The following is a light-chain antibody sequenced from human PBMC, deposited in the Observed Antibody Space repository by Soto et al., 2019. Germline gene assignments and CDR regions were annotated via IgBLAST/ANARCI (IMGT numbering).Light chain of an antibody. Sequence: QSALTQPPSVSGAPGQRVTISCTGSSSNIGAGYDVHWYQQLPGTAPKLLIYSNSNRPSGVPDRFSGSKSGTSASLAITGLQAEDEADYSCQSYDSSLSGSVFGGGTKLTVL. CDR2: SNS. CDR1: SSNIGAGYD. V-gene: IGLV1-40*01. J-gene: IGLJ3*02. CDR3: QSYDSSLSGSV.